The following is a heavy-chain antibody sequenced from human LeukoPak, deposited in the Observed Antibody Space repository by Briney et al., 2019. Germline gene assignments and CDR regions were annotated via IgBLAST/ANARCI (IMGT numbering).Heavy chain of an antibody. V-gene: IGHV3-74*01. CDR3: ARETAAAGLYYFDY. Sequence: GGSLRLSCAASGFTFSSYWMHWVRQAPGKGLVWVSRINSDGSSTSYADSVKGRFTIPRDNAKNTLYLQMNSLRAEDTAVYYCARETAAAGLYYFDYWGQGTLVTVSS. CDR2: INSDGSST. D-gene: IGHD6-13*01. J-gene: IGHJ4*02. CDR1: GFTFSSYW.